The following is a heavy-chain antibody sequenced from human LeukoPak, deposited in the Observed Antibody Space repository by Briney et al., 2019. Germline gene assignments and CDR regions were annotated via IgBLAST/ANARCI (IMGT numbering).Heavy chain of an antibody. CDR2: ISAYNGNT. CDR3: AREMLGYANCYYMDV. V-gene: IGHV1-18*01. J-gene: IGHJ6*03. D-gene: IGHD2-8*01. Sequence: ASVKVSCKASGYTFTSYGISWVRQAPGQGLEWMGWISAYNGNTNYAQKLQGRVTMTTDTSTSTAYMELRSLRSDDTAVYYCAREMLGYANCYYMDVWGKGTTVTVSS. CDR1: GYTFTSYG.